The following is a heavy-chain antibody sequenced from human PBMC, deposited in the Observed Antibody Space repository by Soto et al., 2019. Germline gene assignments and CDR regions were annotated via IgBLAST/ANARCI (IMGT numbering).Heavy chain of an antibody. J-gene: IGHJ4*02. D-gene: IGHD6-19*01. Sequence: EVQLVESGGGLVKPGGSLRLSCAASGFTFSSYSMNWVRQAPGKGLEWVSSISSSSSYIYYADSVKGRFTISRDNAKKSLSLQMNSLRAEDTAVYYCARVSGSSRMYYFDYWGQGTLVTVSS. CDR1: GFTFSSYS. CDR2: ISSSSSYI. CDR3: ARVSGSSRMYYFDY. V-gene: IGHV3-21*01.